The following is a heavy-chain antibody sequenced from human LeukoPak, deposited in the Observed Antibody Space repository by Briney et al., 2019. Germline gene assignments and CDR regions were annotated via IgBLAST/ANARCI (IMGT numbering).Heavy chain of an antibody. CDR2: IYCSGST. Sequence: SSETLSLTCTVSGGSISSYYWSWIRQPPGKGLEWIGYIYCSGSTYYNPSLKSRVTISLDTSKNQFSLKLTSVTAADTAVYYCARDRNYGSGNLFDYWGQGTLVTVPS. CDR3: ARDRNYGSGNLFDY. V-gene: IGHV4-59*12. J-gene: IGHJ4*02. CDR1: GGSISSYY. D-gene: IGHD3-10*01.